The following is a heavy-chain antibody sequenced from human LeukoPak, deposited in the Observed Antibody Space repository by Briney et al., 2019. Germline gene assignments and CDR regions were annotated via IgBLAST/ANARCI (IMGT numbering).Heavy chain of an antibody. CDR2: IKEDAGET. CDR1: GFSCNTVW. Sequence: GGSLRLSCEGSGFSCNTVWMSWVRQAPGKGLEWVAIIKEDAGETNYVDSVKGRFTISRDNAKNSVYLQMNSLRAEDTALYYCARSSIFDYWGQGTLVTVS. J-gene: IGHJ4*02. CDR3: ARSSIFDY. V-gene: IGHV3-7*01.